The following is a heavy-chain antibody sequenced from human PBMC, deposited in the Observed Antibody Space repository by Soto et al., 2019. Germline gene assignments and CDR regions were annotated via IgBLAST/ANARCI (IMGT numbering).Heavy chain of an antibody. D-gene: IGHD6-13*01. J-gene: IGHJ4*02. CDR2: IFSNDEK. V-gene: IGHV2-26*01. CDR1: GFSRSNARMG. Sequence: QVTLKESGPVLVKPTETLTLTCTVSGFSRSNARMGVSWIRQPPGKALEWLAHIFSNDEKSYSTSLKSRLTISKDTSKIQVVLTMTNMDPVDTATYYCARICSSSSWYGLACFDYWGQGTLVTVSS. CDR3: ARICSSSSWYGLACFDY.